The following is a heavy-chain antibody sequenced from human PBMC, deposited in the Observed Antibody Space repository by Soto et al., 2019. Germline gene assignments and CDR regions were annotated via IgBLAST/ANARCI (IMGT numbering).Heavy chain of an antibody. CDR1: GSPISDNY. Sequence: QVQLKESGPGLVKPSETLSVTCTVSGSPISDNYWSWFRQAPGQGLEWVGYIYYTGTTTYNPSVKSRVTISLDTSKSQFSLILRSVTAADTAVYYCARLRDYYQAFDYWGHGTLVTVSS. J-gene: IGHJ4*01. D-gene: IGHD3-22*01. CDR3: ARLRDYYQAFDY. CDR2: IYYTGTT. V-gene: IGHV4-59*08.